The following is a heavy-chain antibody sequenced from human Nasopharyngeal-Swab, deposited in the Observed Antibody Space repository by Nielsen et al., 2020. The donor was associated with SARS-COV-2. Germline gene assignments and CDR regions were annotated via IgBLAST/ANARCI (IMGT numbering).Heavy chain of an antibody. CDR1: GFTFRSSG. Sequence: GESLKISCAASGFTFRSSGMDWVRQAPGKGLEWVAVISYDGSNEYYGDSVKGRFTISRDNSKNTLYLQMNRLRIDDTAVYYCAKDVHGDYGGIDYWGQGILVTVSS. D-gene: IGHD4-17*01. J-gene: IGHJ4*02. CDR2: ISYDGSNE. CDR3: AKDVHGDYGGIDY. V-gene: IGHV3-30*18.